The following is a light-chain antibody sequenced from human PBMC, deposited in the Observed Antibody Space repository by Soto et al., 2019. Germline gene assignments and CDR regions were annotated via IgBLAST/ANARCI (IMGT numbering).Light chain of an antibody. CDR2: RAS. CDR3: QQYAASPLT. CDR1: QRVMSNF. V-gene: IGKV3-20*01. Sequence: EIVLTQYPGTLSLSPGQRASLSCRASQRVMSNFLAWYQHKPGQAPTLLIYRASGRPTGMPDRFSGRGSGRDFTLTISGLEPEDFAVYYCQQYAASPLTFGGGTKVDTK. J-gene: IGKJ4*01.